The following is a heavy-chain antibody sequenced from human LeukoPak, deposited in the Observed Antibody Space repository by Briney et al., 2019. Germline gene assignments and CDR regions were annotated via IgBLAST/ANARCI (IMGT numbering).Heavy chain of an antibody. CDR2: ISGSGGNT. CDR1: GLTFSSSG. D-gene: IGHD2-21*02. CDR3: AKDLEEVTPRYFDF. V-gene: IGHV3-23*01. J-gene: IGHJ4*02. Sequence: PGGSLRLSCAASGLTFSSSGMSWVRQAPGKGLEWVSAISGSGGNTYYADSVKGRFTISRDNSKNTLYLQMNSLRAEDTAIYYCAKDLEEVTPRYFDFWGQGTLATVSS.